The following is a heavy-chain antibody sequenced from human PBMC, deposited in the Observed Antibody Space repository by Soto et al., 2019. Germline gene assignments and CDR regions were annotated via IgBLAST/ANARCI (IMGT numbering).Heavy chain of an antibody. J-gene: IGHJ4*02. CDR1: GVSISSSSYY. Sequence: PSETLSLTCTVSGVSISSSSYYWGWIRQPPGKGLEWIGSIYYSGSTYYNPSLKSRVTISVDTSKNQFSLKLSSVTAADTAVYYCARLKGYYYGSGSYYNPYYFDYWGQGTLVTVSS. CDR2: IYYSGST. D-gene: IGHD3-10*01. V-gene: IGHV4-39*01. CDR3: ARLKGYYYGSGSYYNPYYFDY.